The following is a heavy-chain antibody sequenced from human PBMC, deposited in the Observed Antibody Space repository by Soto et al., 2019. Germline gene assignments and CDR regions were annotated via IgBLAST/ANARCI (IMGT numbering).Heavy chain of an antibody. CDR3: ARRGDWGSDEFDY. J-gene: IGHJ4*02. D-gene: IGHD7-27*01. Sequence: SETLSLTCTVSGGSIGSGAYYWSWIRQPPGKGLEWIGYIYYSGSTSYNPSLKSRVTIAIDTSKNQFSLNLSSMTATDTAVYYCARRGDWGSDEFDYWGQGTLVTVSS. V-gene: IGHV4-61*08. CDR2: IYYSGST. CDR1: GGSIGSGAYY.